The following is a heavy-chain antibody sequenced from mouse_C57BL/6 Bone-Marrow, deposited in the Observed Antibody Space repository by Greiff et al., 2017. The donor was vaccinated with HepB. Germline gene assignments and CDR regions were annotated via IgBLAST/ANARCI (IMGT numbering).Heavy chain of an antibody. J-gene: IGHJ3*01. CDR2: IRNKANGYTT. CDR3: ARGPPPTGAY. Sequence: EVKLVESGGGLVQPGGSLSLSCAASGFTFTDYYMSWVRQPPGKALEWLGFIRNKANGYTTEYSASVKGRFNISRDNSQSILFLQMNALRAEDSATYYCARGPPPTGAYWGQGTLVTVSA. V-gene: IGHV7-3*01. CDR1: GFTFTDYY.